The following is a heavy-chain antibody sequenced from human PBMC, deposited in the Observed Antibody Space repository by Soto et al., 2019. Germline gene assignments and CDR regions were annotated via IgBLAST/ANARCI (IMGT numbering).Heavy chain of an antibody. J-gene: IGHJ4*02. CDR2: ISGSGGST. V-gene: IGHV3-23*01. CDR3: AKDATSGDYYDSSGYYYAAFDY. D-gene: IGHD3-22*01. Sequence: GGSLRLSCAASGFTFSSYAMSWVRQAPGKGLEWVSAISGSGGSTYYADSVKGRFTISRDNSKNTLYLQMNSLRAEDTAVYYCAKDATSGDYYDSSGYYYAAFDYWGQGTLVTVSS. CDR1: GFTFSSYA.